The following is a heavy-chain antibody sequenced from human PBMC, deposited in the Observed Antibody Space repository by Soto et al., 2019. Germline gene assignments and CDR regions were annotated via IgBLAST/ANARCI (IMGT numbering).Heavy chain of an antibody. CDR3: AKDADVEMATIPGY. CDR1: GFTFSSYG. J-gene: IGHJ4*02. Sequence: GGSLRLSCAASGFTFSSYGMHWVRQAPGKGLEWVAVISYDGSNKYYADSVKGRFTISRDNSKNTLYLQMNSLRAEDTAVYYCAKDADVEMATIPGYWGQGTLVTVSS. D-gene: IGHD5-12*01. V-gene: IGHV3-30*18. CDR2: ISYDGSNK.